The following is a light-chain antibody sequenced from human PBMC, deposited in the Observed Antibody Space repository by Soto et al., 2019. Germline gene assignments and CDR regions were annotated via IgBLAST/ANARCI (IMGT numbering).Light chain of an antibody. J-gene: IGKJ1*01. CDR1: QSVLYSSNTKNY. V-gene: IGKV4-1*01. CDR3: QQYYSTPRT. CDR2: WAS. Sequence: DIVMTQSPDSLAVSLGERATINCKSSQSVLYSSNTKNYLAWYQQKPGQPPKLLIYWASTRESGVPDRFSGSGSGTDFTLTISSLQAEDVAVYYCQQYYSTPRTFDQGTKVEIK.